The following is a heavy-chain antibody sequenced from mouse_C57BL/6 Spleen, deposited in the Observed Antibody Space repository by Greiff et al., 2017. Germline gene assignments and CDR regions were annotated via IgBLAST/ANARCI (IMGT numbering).Heavy chain of an antibody. V-gene: IGHV1-50*01. Sequence: QVQLQQPGAELVKPGASVKLSCKASGYTFTSYWMQWVKQRPGQGLEWIGEIDPSDSYTNYNQKFKGKATLTVDTSSSTAYMQLSSLTSEDSAVYYCARGGGGSSWFAYWGQGTLVTVSA. CDR1: GYTFTSYW. D-gene: IGHD1-1*01. CDR2: IDPSDSYT. J-gene: IGHJ3*01. CDR3: ARGGGGSSWFAY.